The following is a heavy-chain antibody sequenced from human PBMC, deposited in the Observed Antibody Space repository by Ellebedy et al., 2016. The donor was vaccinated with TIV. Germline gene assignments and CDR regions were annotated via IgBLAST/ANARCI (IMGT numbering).Heavy chain of an antibody. J-gene: IGHJ4*02. CDR2: IYYSGRT. CDR3: AGGRHADYEAY. CDR1: GGSISSYY. Sequence: MPGGSLRLSCTVSGGSISSYYWSWIRQPPGKGLEWIGYIYYSGRTNYNPSLKIRVTISADTSKNQFSLKRSSVTAADTAVYCCAGGRHADYEAYWGQGTLVTVSS. V-gene: IGHV4-59*12. D-gene: IGHD4-17*01.